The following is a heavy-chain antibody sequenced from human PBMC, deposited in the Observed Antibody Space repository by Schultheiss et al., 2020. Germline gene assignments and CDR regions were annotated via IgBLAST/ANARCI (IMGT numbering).Heavy chain of an antibody. CDR3: AKDAGYSAYYFDY. V-gene: IGHV3-30*18. D-gene: IGHD2-15*01. Sequence: GGSLRLSCAASGFTFSDYGMHWVRQAPGKGLEWVAVISYDGSNKYYADSVKGRFTISRDNSKNTLYLQMNSLRAEDTAVYYCAKDAGYSAYYFDYWGQGTLVTVSS. J-gene: IGHJ4*02. CDR2: ISYDGSNK. CDR1: GFTFSDYG.